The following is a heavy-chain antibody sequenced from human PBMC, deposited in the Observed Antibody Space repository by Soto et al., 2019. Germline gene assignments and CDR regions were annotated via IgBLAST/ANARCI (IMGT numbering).Heavy chain of an antibody. V-gene: IGHV3-30-3*01. CDR3: ARGTTTSAFSAMDV. D-gene: IGHD1-1*01. CDR2: ISYDGSNK. J-gene: IGHJ6*02. CDR1: GFTFSNNA. Sequence: QVQLVESGGGVVQPGRSLSLSCAASGFTFSNNAMDWVRQAPGKGLEWVAVISYDGSNKYIAESVKGRFTMSRDNSKNALFLQMNSLRVEDKAVYYCARGTTTSAFSAMDVWGQWTTVTVSS.